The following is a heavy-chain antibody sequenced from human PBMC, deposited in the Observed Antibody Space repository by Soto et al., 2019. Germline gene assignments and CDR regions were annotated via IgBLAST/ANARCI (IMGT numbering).Heavy chain of an antibody. V-gene: IGHV1-46*01. J-gene: IGHJ4*02. Sequence: GASVKVSCKASGYTFTSYYMHWVRQAPGQGLEWMGIINPSGGSTSYAQKFQGRVTMTRDTSTSTVYMELSSLRSEDTAVYYCARVGKITFGGVPDYFDYWGQGTLVTVSS. CDR3: ARVGKITFGGVPDYFDY. D-gene: IGHD3-16*01. CDR1: GYTFTSYY. CDR2: INPSGGST.